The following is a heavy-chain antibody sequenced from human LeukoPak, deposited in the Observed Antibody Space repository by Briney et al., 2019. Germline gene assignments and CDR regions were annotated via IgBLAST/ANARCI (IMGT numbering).Heavy chain of an antibody. CDR2: LNPSDGST. J-gene: IGHJ2*01. V-gene: IGHV1-46*01. Sequence: ASVKVSCKASGYTFTRYYIHWVRQAPGQGLEWMGILNPSDGSTSYPQKFQGRVTMTRDTSTSTAYMELSSLRSEDTAVYYCARGTTRWYFDLWGRGTLVTVSS. D-gene: IGHD1-7*01. CDR1: GYTFTRYY. CDR3: ARGTTRWYFDL.